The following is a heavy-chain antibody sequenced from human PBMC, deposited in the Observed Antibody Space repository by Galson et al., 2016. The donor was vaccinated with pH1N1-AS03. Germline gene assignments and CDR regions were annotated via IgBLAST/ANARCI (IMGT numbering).Heavy chain of an antibody. J-gene: IGHJ5*02. CDR2: ISGGGDST. Sequence: SLRLSCAASGFTFSSYAMSWVRQAPGKGLEWVSDISGGGDSTYYVDSVKGRFTISRDNSKNSLYLQMNSLRAEDTAVYYCAKEKSYGDYPSWFDTLGQGTLVTSSS. D-gene: IGHD4-17*01. CDR1: GFTFSSYA. V-gene: IGHV3-23*01. CDR3: AKEKSYGDYPSWFDT.